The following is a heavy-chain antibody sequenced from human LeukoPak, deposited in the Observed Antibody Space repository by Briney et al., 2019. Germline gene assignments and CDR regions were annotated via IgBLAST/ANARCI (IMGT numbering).Heavy chain of an antibody. V-gene: IGHV4-59*11. Sequence: SETLSLTCTVSGVSINGHYWSWIRQPPGKGLEWIGFIYDNESANYKSTLESRVTMTVDTSKNQVSLKLNSVTAADTAVYYCARVLQNYYHLDVWGEGTTVTVSS. J-gene: IGHJ6*03. D-gene: IGHD3-3*01. CDR2: IYDNESA. CDR3: ARVLQNYYHLDV. CDR1: GVSINGHY.